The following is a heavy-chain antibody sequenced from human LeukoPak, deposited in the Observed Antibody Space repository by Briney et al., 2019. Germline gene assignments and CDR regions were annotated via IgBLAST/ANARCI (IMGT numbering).Heavy chain of an antibody. Sequence: SETLSLTCTVSGGSISSSSYYWGWIRQPPGKGLEWIGSIYYSGSAYYNPSLKSRVTISVDTSKSQFSLKLSSVTAADTAVYYCARHRSIAAAVPYYFDYWGQGTLVTVSS. V-gene: IGHV4-39*01. D-gene: IGHD6-13*01. CDR2: IYYSGSA. J-gene: IGHJ4*02. CDR1: GGSISSSSYY. CDR3: ARHRSIAAAVPYYFDY.